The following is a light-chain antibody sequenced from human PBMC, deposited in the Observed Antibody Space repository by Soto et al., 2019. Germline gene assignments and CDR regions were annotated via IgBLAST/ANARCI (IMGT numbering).Light chain of an antibody. J-gene: IGKJ1*01. V-gene: IGKV1-5*01. CDR2: DAS. Sequence: DIQMTQSPSTLSASVGDRVIITCRASQSISRYLAWYQQKPGKAPNLLIYDASSLESGAPSRFSGSGSGTVITLAIGGLQPDGFATYYGHRYNTYWSCGQGTKVEIK. CDR1: QSISRY. CDR3: HRYNTYWS.